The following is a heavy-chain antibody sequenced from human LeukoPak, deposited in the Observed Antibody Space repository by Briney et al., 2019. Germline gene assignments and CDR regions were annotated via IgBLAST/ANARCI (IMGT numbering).Heavy chain of an antibody. Sequence: GASVKVSCKASGYTFTSYGISWVRQAPGQGLEWMGWISAYNGNTNYAQKLQGRVTMTTDTSTSTAYMELRSLRSDDTAVYYCARDSARITMVRGVTLFNYWGQGTLVTVSS. V-gene: IGHV1-18*01. J-gene: IGHJ4*02. CDR3: ARDSARITMVRGVTLFNY. CDR2: ISAYNGNT. CDR1: GYTFTSYG. D-gene: IGHD3-10*01.